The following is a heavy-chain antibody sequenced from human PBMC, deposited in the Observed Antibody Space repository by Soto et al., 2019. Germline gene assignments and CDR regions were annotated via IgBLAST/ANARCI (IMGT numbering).Heavy chain of an antibody. Sequence: ASVKVSCTASGYTFTSYYMHWVRQAPGQGLEWMGIINPSGGSTSYAQKFQGRVTMTRDTSTSTVYMELSSLRSEDTAVYYCARAPGFGFWSGYYEHYYYYGMDVWGQGTTVTVSS. D-gene: IGHD3-3*01. CDR3: ARAPGFGFWSGYYEHYYYYGMDV. CDR2: INPSGGST. J-gene: IGHJ6*02. CDR1: GYTFTSYY. V-gene: IGHV1-46*01.